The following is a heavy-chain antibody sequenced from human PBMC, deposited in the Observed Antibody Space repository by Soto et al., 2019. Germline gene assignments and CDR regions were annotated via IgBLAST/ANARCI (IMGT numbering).Heavy chain of an antibody. CDR2: IDPSDSYT. J-gene: IGHJ6*02. Sequence: PGESLKISCKGSGYSFTSYWISWVRQMPGKGLEWMGRIDPSDSYTNYSPSFQGHVTISADKSISTAYLQWSSLKASDTAMYYCARVVVPAAPSFIYYYYGMDVWGQGTTVTVSS. V-gene: IGHV5-10-1*01. CDR3: ARVVVPAAPSFIYYYYGMDV. CDR1: GYSFTSYW. D-gene: IGHD2-2*01.